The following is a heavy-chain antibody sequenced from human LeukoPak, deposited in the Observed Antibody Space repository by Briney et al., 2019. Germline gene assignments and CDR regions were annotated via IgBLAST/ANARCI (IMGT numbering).Heavy chain of an antibody. CDR2: IYYSGST. V-gene: IGHV4-59*01. D-gene: IGHD3-10*01. J-gene: IGHJ5*02. CDR3: ARGFGELLARFDP. CDR1: GGSISSYY. Sequence: SETLSLTCTVSGGSISSYYWSWIRQPPGKGLEWIGYIYYSGSTSYNPSLKSRVTISVDTSKNQFSLKLSSVTAADTAVYYCARGFGELLARFDPWGQGTLVTVSS.